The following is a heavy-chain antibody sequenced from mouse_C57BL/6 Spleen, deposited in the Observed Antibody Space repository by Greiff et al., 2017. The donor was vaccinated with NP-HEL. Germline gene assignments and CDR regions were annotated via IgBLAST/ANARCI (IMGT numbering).Heavy chain of an antibody. CDR1: GYAFSSSW. CDR2: FYPGDGDT. Sequence: VKLQESGPELVKPGASVKISCKASGYAFSSSWMNWVKQRPGKGLEWIGRFYPGDGDTNYNGKFKGKATLTADKSSSTAYMQLSSLTSEDSAVYFCARGGITTPYCFDYWGQGTTLTVSS. J-gene: IGHJ2*01. V-gene: IGHV1-82*01. D-gene: IGHD2-4*01. CDR3: ARGGITTPYCFDY.